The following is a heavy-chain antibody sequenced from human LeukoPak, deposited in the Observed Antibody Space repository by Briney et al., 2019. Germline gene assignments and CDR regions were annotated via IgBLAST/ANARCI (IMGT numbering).Heavy chain of an antibody. D-gene: IGHD3-16*01. CDR3: ASGFMIPLGGGFDF. V-gene: IGHV4-59*01. J-gene: IGHJ4*02. Sequence: NPSETLSLTCTVSGGSISSYYWGWIRQSPGRGLEYIGFIHFSGSTNYNPSLESRVTISADTSTNQFSLKVNSVTTADTAVYYCASGFMIPLGGGFDFWGQGILVTVSS. CDR2: IHFSGST. CDR1: GGSISSYY.